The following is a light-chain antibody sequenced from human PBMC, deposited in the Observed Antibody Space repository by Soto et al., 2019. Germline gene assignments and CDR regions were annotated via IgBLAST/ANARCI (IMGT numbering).Light chain of an antibody. J-gene: IGKJ1*01. CDR3: QQYGYSRT. Sequence: VLKQYPGTLSLSPGGRATLSFRASQTLSSRHLAWYQQKPGQAPRLLIYGSSSRATDLPDRFSGSGSGTDFTLTISTLAPEDFAIYYCQQYGYSRTFGQGTKVDIK. CDR1: QTLSSRH. CDR2: GSS. V-gene: IGKV3-20*01.